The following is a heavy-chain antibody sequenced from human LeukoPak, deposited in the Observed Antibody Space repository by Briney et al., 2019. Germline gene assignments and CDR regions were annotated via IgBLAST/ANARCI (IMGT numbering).Heavy chain of an antibody. V-gene: IGHV1-24*01. CDR3: ARVRLRIVDGSYYYYYGMDV. D-gene: IGHD1-26*01. Sequence: ASVKVSCKVSGYTLTELSMHWVRQAPGKGREWMGGFDPEDGETIYAQKFQGRVTITADESTSTAYMELSSLRSEDTAVYYCARVRLRIVDGSYYYYYGMDVWGQGTTVTVSS. CDR2: FDPEDGET. CDR1: GYTLTELS. J-gene: IGHJ6*02.